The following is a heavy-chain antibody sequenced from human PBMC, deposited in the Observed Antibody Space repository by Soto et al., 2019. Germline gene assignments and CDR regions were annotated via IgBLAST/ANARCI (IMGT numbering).Heavy chain of an antibody. D-gene: IGHD3-3*01. CDR2: ISWNSGSL. CDR1: GFTFDDYA. V-gene: IGHV3-9*01. Sequence: EVQLVESGGGLVQPGRSLRLSCAASGFTFDDYAMHWVRQAPGKGLEWVSGISWNSGSLGYADSVKGRFTISRDNAKNSLYLQMNSLRAEDTALYYCAKDMGEDYDFWSGYHYWGQGTLVTVSS. J-gene: IGHJ4*02. CDR3: AKDMGEDYDFWSGYHY.